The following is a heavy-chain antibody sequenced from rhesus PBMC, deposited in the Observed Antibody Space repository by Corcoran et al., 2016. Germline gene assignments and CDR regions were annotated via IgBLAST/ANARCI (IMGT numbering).Heavy chain of an antibody. CDR3: ATVDDFRDPFDY. V-gene: IGHV1-111*02. J-gene: IGHJ4*01. CDR1: GYTFTDYY. Sequence: EVQLVQSGAEVKKPGASVKISCKASGYTFTDYYLHWVRQAPGKGLEWIGRVDPEDGETILAQKFQDRFTITADTSTGTAYMELSSLTSEDTAVYFCATVDDFRDPFDYWGQGVLVTVSS. D-gene: IGHD1-14*01. CDR2: VDPEDGET.